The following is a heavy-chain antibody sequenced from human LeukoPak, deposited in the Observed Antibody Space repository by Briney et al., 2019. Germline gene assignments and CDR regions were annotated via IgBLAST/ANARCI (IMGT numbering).Heavy chain of an antibody. J-gene: IGHJ4*02. CDR1: GFTFSSYA. CDR2: FSGSGGST. Sequence: GGSLRLSCAASGFTFSSYAMSWVRQAPGRGREGFSAFSGSGGSTYYADSVKGRFTISRDNSKNTLYLQMNSLRAEDTAVYYCAKDQSSSSALGPLDYWGQGTLVTVSS. D-gene: IGHD6-6*01. V-gene: IGHV3-23*01. CDR3: AKDQSSSSALGPLDY.